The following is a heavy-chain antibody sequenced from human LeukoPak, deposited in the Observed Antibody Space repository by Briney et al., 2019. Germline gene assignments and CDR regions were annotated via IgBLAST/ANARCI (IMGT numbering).Heavy chain of an antibody. Sequence: PGGSLRLSCAASGFTFSSYAMSWVRQAPGKGLEWVSDINGSGGSTYYADSVKGRFTVSRDNSKNTLYLQMNSLRAEDTAVYYCAKTPYVWGSSDIYYYFDYWGQGTLVTVSS. CDR1: GFTFSSYA. J-gene: IGHJ4*02. D-gene: IGHD3-16*01. CDR3: AKTPYVWGSSDIYYYFDY. V-gene: IGHV3-23*01. CDR2: INGSGGST.